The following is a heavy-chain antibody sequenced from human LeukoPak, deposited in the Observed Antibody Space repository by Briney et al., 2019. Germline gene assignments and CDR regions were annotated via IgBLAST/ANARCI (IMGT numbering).Heavy chain of an antibody. CDR1: GGSISSYY. J-gene: IGHJ2*01. CDR3: ARGPGRTSIFGGRGLWFFDV. Sequence: SETLSLTCTVSGGSISSYYWSWIRQPAGKGLEWIGRIYTSGSTNYNPSLKSRVTMSVDTSKNQFSLKLSSVTAADTAVYYCARGPGRTSIFGGRGLWFFDVWGRGTLVAVSS. V-gene: IGHV4-4*07. D-gene: IGHD3-3*01. CDR2: IYTSGST.